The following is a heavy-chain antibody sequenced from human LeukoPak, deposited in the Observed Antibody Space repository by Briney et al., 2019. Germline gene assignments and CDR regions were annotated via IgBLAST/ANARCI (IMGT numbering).Heavy chain of an antibody. D-gene: IGHD2-2*01. CDR1: GFTFSSYW. CDR3: ARGDAHGFDF. V-gene: IGHV3-74*01. Sequence: SGGSLRLSCAASGFTFSSYWMHWVPQGPGKGRVWVARIKSDGSSTGYADSVKGRFTNSRDNAKNTLYLQMNSLRDEDTAVYYCARGDAHGFDFWGQGTMVTVSS. CDR2: IKSDGSST. J-gene: IGHJ3*01.